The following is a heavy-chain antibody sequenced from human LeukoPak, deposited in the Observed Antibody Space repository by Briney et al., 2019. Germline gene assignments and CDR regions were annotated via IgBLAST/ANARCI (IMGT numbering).Heavy chain of an antibody. J-gene: IGHJ4*02. V-gene: IGHV1-2*02. CDR1: GYTFTGYY. CDR2: INPNSGGT. D-gene: IGHD2-15*01. Sequence: VASVKVPCKASGYTFTGYYMHWVRQAPGQGLEWMGWINPNSGGTNYAQKFQGRVTMTRDTSISTAYMELSRLRSDDAAVYYCTPAPSEGGYFDYWGQGTLVTVSS. CDR3: TPAPSEGGYFDY.